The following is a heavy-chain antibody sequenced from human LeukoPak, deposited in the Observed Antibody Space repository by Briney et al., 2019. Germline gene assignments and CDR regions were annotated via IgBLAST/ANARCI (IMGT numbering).Heavy chain of an antibody. CDR1: GGSISSYY. Sequence: SETLSLTCTVSGGSISSYYWSWIRQPPGKGLEWIGYIYYSGSTNYNPSLKSRVTISVDTSKNQFSLKLSSVTAADTAVYYCAREGGESGFDYWGQGTLVTVSS. D-gene: IGHD1-26*01. CDR3: AREGGESGFDY. CDR2: IYYSGST. V-gene: IGHV4-59*01. J-gene: IGHJ4*02.